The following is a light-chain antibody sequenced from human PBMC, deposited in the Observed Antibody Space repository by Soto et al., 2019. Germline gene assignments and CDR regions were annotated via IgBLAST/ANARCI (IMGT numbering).Light chain of an antibody. CDR3: QSYYSSLSGWV. V-gene: IGLV1-40*01. CDR2: GNS. CDR1: SSNIGAGYD. J-gene: IGLJ3*02. Sequence: QSVLTQPPSVSGAPGQRVTISCPGSSSNIGAGYDVHWYQQLPGTAPKLLIYGNSNRPSGVPDRFSGSKSGTSASLAITGLQAEDEADYYCQSYYSSLSGWVFGGGSELTVL.